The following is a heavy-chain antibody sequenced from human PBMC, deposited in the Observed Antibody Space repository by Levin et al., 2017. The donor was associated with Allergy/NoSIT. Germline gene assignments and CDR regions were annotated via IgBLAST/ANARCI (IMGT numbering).Heavy chain of an antibody. CDR2: ISWNSAFI. D-gene: IGHD5-18*01. J-gene: IGHJ2*01. CDR3: TKPLNTAMDLTGWHFDL. CDR1: GFTFDDYA. Sequence: PGGSLRLSCAASGFTFDDYAMHWVRQTPGKGLEWVSGISWNSAFIDYADSVKGRFTISRDNDKSSLYLQMNSLRPEDTAFYYCTKPLNTAMDLTGWHFDLWGRGTLVTVSS. V-gene: IGHV3-9*01.